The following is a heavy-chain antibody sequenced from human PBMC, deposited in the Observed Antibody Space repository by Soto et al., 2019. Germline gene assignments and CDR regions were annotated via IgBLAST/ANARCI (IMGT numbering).Heavy chain of an antibody. CDR1: GYTFTSYG. D-gene: IGHD6-13*01. V-gene: IGHV1-18*04. CDR2: ISAYNGNT. Sequence: ASVKVSCKASGYTFTSYGISWVRRAPGQGLEWMGWISAYNGNTNYAQKLQGRVTMTTDTSTSTAYMELRSLRSDDTAVYYCARGSSSWYDYYYYGMEVWGQGTTVSVSS. CDR3: ARGSSSWYDYYYYGMEV. J-gene: IGHJ6*01.